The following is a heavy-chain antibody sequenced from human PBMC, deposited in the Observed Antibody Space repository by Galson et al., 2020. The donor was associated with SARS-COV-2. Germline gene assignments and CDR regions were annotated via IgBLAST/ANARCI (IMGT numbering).Heavy chain of an antibody. J-gene: IGHJ6*03. V-gene: IGHV3-30*01. D-gene: IGHD6-13*01. CDR2: ISYDGTYK. Sequence: GGSLRLSCAASGFTFSSNAMHWVRQAPGKGLEWVGVISYDGTYKYYADSVKGRFTISRDNSKNTLYLQMNSLRPEDTAVYYCARDPYSSTCHPSCENMDVWGKGTTVTVSS. CDR1: GFTFSSNA. CDR3: ARDPYSSTCHPSCENMDV.